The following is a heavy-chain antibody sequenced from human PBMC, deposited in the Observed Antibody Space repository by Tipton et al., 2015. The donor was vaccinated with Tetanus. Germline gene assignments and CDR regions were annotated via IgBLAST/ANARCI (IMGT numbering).Heavy chain of an antibody. CDR3: AKLPKHCSASVST. Sequence: QLVQSGAEVKKTAESLTMSCKISGHNSRSYWISWVSQLPGKGVEWMGIIYSGDSDATYSPSFLGHVTITLDKSTSTAYLQWSSQKASDSAIYFCAKLPKHCSASVSTWGQGTEVSVFS. CDR2: IYSGDSDA. J-gene: IGHJ5*02. CDR1: GHNSRSYW. D-gene: IGHD3-10*01. V-gene: IGHV5-51*01.